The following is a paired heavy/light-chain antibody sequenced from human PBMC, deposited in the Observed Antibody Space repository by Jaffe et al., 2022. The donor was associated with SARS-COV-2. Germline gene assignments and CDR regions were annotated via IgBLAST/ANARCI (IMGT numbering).Heavy chain of an antibody. CDR2: IRQDGSEK. J-gene: IGHJ4*02. CDR3: VRALVGTSGWA. D-gene: IGHD6-19*01. V-gene: IGHV3-7*03. CDR1: GFDFSKYW. Sequence: EVQLVESGGNLVQPGGSLRLSCEASGFDFSKYWMTWARQAPGKGLEWVANIRQDGSEKAYVDSVKGRFTISRDNVRKSLYLQMNSLRVEDTAVYYCVRALVGTSGWAWGQGTLVTVSS.
Light chain of an antibody. Sequence: QSALTQPRSVSGSPGQSVTISCTGTNNDVGAYSYVSWYQQRPGKAPELVIYDVTERPSGVTDRFSGSKSGNTASLTISGLQDEDEADYYCCSFRFAGTWVFGGGTKVTVL. CDR1: NNDVGAYSY. CDR3: CSFRFAGTWV. V-gene: IGLV2-11*01. CDR2: DVT. J-gene: IGLJ3*02.